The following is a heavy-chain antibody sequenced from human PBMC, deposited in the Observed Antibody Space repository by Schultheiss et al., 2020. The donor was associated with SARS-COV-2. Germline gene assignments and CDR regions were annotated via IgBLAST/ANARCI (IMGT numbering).Heavy chain of an antibody. CDR2: ISSSSSTI. CDR1: GFTFSSYA. Sequence: GGSLRLSCAASGFTFSSYAMSWVRQAPGKGLEWVSSISSSSSTIYYADSVKGRFTISRDNAKNTLFLQMNSLRAEDTAVYYCAKRGLGFHQLLYGDAFDIWGQGTMVTVSS. V-gene: IGHV3-23*01. D-gene: IGHD2-2*02. CDR3: AKRGLGFHQLLYGDAFDI. J-gene: IGHJ3*02.